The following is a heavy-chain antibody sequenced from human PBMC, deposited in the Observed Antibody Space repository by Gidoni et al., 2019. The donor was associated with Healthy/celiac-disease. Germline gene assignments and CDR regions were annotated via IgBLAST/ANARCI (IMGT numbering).Heavy chain of an antibody. D-gene: IGHD3-10*01. CDR3: AKDIGGYYGSGSSYFDY. CDR2: ISWDGCST. J-gene: IGHJ4*02. V-gene: IGHV3-43*01. Sequence: EVQLVESGGVVVQPGGSLRLSCAASGFTLGEYTMHWVRQAPGKGLGWVSLISWDGCSTYYADSVKGRFTISRDNSKNSLYLQMNSLRTEDTALYYCAKDIGGYYGSGSSYFDYWGQGTLVTVSS. CDR1: GFTLGEYT.